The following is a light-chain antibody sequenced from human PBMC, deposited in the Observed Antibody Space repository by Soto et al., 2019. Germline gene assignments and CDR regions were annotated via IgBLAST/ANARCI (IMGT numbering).Light chain of an antibody. CDR1: QSVSCY. V-gene: IGKV3-15*01. CDR2: GAS. J-gene: IGKJ1*01. CDR3: QQYNDCPWT. Sequence: EKVMTQSPATLSVSPGETATLSCRASQSVSCYLAWYQQKPGQAPRLLMYGASTRATGIPARFSGSGSGTEFTPTSSILHADYFAIYYCQQYNDCPWTFGQGTKVDIK.